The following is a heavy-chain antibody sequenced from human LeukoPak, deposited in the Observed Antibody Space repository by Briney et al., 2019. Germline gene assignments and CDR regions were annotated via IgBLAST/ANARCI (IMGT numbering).Heavy chain of an antibody. CDR1: GYTFTSYG. D-gene: IGHD2-2*01. J-gene: IGHJ4*02. V-gene: IGHV1-18*01. CDR2: ISAYNGNT. CDR3: ARWGWRVPASRDDY. Sequence: ASVTVSCMASGYTFTSYGLSWVRQAPGQGLEWMGWISAYNGNTNYAQNLQGRVTMTTDTSTSTAYMELRSLRSDDTAVYYCARWGWRVPASRDDYWGQGTLVTVSS.